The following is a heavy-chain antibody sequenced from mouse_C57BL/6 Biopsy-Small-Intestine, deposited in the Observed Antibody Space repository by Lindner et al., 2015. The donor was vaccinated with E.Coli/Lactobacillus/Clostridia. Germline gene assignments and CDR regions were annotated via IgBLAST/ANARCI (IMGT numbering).Heavy chain of an antibody. CDR1: GLHLHYLS. V-gene: IGHV1-84*02. CDR3: AKEQGVKGAFDI. J-gene: IGHJ3*01. CDR2: INTGNGNT. Sequence: SVKVSCKASGLHLHYLSYALGAPGPGQGLEWMGWINTGNGNTKYSQKFQGRVTNTRDTSANTAFMELSSLRSEDTAVYYCAKEQGVKGAFDIWGQGTMVTVSS. D-gene: IGHD3-1*01.